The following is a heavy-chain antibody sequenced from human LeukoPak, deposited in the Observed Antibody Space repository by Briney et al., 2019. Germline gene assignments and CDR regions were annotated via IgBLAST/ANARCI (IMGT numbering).Heavy chain of an antibody. CDR1: GYAFDDYW. D-gene: IGHD3-10*01. J-gene: IGHJ6*02. CDR2: IYPDDSDT. V-gene: IGHV5-51*01. CDR3: ARSYWELPTFCGMDV. Sequence: GDSLKISCKGSGYAFDDYWIAWVRQMPGKGLAYMGIIYPDDSDTRYSPSFQGQVTISADKSSSTAYLQWRSLKASDTAIYYCARSYWELPTFCGMDVWGQGTTVTVSS.